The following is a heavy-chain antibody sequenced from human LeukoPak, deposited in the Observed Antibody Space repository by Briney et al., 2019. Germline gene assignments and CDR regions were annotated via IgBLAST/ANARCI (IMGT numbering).Heavy chain of an antibody. CDR1: GGSFSGYY. V-gene: IGHV4-34*01. CDR2: INHSGST. D-gene: IGHD5-18*01. Sequence: PSETLSLTCAVYGGSFSGYYWSWIRQPPGKGLEWIGEINHSGSTNYNPSLKSRVTISGDTSKNQFSLKLSSVTAADTAVYYCASVDTAMVSDYWGQGTLVTVSS. J-gene: IGHJ4*02. CDR3: ASVDTAMVSDY.